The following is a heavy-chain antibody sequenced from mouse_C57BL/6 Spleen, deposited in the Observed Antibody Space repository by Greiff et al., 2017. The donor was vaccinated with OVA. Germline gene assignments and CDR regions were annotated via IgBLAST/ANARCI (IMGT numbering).Heavy chain of an antibody. J-gene: IGHJ4*01. CDR1: GYAFSSSW. Sequence: QVQLQQSGPELVKPGASVKISCKASGYAFSSSWMNWVKQRPGKGLEWIGRIYTGDGDTNYNGKFKGKATLTSDKSSSTAYMQLSSLTSEDSAVYFCASSPPRYYAMDYWGQGTSVTVSS. V-gene: IGHV1-82*01. CDR3: ASSPPRYYAMDY. CDR2: IYTGDGDT.